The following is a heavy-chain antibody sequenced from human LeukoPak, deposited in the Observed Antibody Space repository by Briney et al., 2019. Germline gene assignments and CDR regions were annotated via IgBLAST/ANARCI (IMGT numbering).Heavy chain of an antibody. Sequence: PSETLSLTCTVSGGSISSYYWSWIRQPPGKGLEWIGYIYYSGSTNYNPSLKSRVTISVDTSKNQFSLKLSSVTAADTAVYYCARTPGSSTRNYYYYYYMDVWGKGTTVTISS. D-gene: IGHD2-2*01. J-gene: IGHJ6*03. CDR2: IYYSGST. V-gene: IGHV4-59*01. CDR3: ARTPGSSTRNYYYYYYMDV. CDR1: GGSISSYY.